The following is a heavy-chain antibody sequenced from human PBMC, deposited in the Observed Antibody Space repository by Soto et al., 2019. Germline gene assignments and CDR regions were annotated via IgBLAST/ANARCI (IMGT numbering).Heavy chain of an antibody. D-gene: IGHD4-17*01. CDR1: GGSISSGGYS. V-gene: IGHV4-30-2*01. Sequence: SETLSLTCAVSGGSISSGGYSWSWIRQPPGKGLEWIGYIYHSGSTNYNPSLKSRVTISVDRSKNQFSLKLSSVTAADTAVYYCAREDMTTVTSGSFDIWGQGTMVTVSS. CDR2: IYHSGST. CDR3: AREDMTTVTSGSFDI. J-gene: IGHJ3*02.